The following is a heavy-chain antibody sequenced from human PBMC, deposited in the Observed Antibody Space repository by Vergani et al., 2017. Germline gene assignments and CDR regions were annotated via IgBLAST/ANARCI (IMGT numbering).Heavy chain of an antibody. CDR2: IYSGGSST. Sequence: EVQLLESGGGLVQPGGSLRLSCAASGFTFSSYAMSWVRQAPGKGLEWVSVIYSGGSSTYYADSVKGRFTISRDDSKNTLYLQMNSLKTEDTAVYYCTTGLRVYYYDRSGYYSSAFDIWGQGTMVTVSS. J-gene: IGHJ3*02. CDR3: TTGLRVYYYDRSGYYSSAFDI. V-gene: IGHV3-23*03. D-gene: IGHD3-22*01. CDR1: GFTFSSYA.